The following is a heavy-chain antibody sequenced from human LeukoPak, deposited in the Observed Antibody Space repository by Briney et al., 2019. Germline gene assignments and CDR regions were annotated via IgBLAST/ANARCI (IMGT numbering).Heavy chain of an antibody. CDR3: ARDQRWPKIYYYYYMDV. CDR2: IYTSGST. D-gene: IGHD6-13*01. CDR1: GGSISSGSYY. V-gene: IGHV4-61*02. J-gene: IGHJ6*03. Sequence: SETLSLTCTVSGGSISSGSYYWSWIRQPAGRGLEWIGRIYTSGSTNYNPSLKSRVTMSVDTSKNQFSLKLSSVTAADTALYYCARDQRWPKIYYYYYMDVWGKGTTVTVSS.